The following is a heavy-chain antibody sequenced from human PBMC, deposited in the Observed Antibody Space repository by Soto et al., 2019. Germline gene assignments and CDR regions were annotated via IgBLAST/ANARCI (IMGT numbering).Heavy chain of an antibody. CDR1: GYIFTAYS. V-gene: IGHV1-46*01. J-gene: IGHJ1*01. CDR3: AREENCRGGTCYSEYFHH. Sequence: GASVKVSCKTSGYIFTAYSMHWVRQAPGQGLEWMGVVNPSGDSAHYAQSFEGRVTLTRDTSTSTFYMELSSLRSEDTAVYYCAREENCRGGTCYSEYFHHWGQGTLVTVSS. CDR2: VNPSGDSA. D-gene: IGHD2-15*01.